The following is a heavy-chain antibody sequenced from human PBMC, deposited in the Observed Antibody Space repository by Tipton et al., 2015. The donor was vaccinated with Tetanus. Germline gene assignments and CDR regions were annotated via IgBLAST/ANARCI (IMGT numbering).Heavy chain of an antibody. CDR3: ARLSSSANDAHAFDI. Sequence: TLSLTCTVSGGSISSYYWSWIRQPPGEGLEWIGYISHRGSTNYNPSLKSRVTMSVDTPKIQFSLKVSSVTAADTAVYYCARLSSSANDAHAFDIWGQGTMVTVSS. CDR2: ISHRGST. V-gene: IGHV4-59*08. J-gene: IGHJ3*02. D-gene: IGHD3-22*01. CDR1: GGSISSYY.